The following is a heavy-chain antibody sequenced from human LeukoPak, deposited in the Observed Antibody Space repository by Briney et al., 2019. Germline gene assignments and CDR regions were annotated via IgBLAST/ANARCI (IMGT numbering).Heavy chain of an antibody. CDR1: GYTFNNYG. CDR3: ARETTMTTSGDY. CDR2: ISAYNGDT. D-gene: IGHD4-11*01. J-gene: IGHJ4*02. Sequence: APVKVSCKASGYTFNNYGINWVRQAPGQGLEWMGWISAYNGDTNYAQKFQDRSTMTTDTSTNTAYMELRSLRSDDTAIYYCARETTMTTSGDYWGQGTLVTVSS. V-gene: IGHV1-18*04.